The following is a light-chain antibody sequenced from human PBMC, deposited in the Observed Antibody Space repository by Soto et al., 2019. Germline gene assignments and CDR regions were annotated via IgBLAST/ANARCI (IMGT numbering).Light chain of an antibody. CDR2: HAS. Sequence: ETVLTQSPATLSLSPGETATLSCRASESVDIYLAWYQQKPGQAPRLLIYHASNRATGIPARFSGSGSGTDFTLTISSLEAEDSAVYSCQQRRNWPPLTFGGGTRVEI. CDR1: ESVDIY. V-gene: IGKV3-11*01. J-gene: IGKJ4*01. CDR3: QQRRNWPPLT.